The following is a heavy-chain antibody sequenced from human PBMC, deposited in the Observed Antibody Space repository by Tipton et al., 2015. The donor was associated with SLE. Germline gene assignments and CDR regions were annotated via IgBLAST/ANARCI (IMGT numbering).Heavy chain of an antibody. CDR3: AGEFLPYYYGMDV. J-gene: IGHJ6*02. V-gene: IGHV3-11*04. CDR1: GFTCSDYD. CDR2: ISSTSGDIST. D-gene: IGHD2/OR15-2a*01. Sequence: GSLRLSCEASGFTCSDYDMNWFRQAPGKGLEWVSHISSTSGDISTYYADSVKGRFTISRDNAKNSLYPQMYSLRAEDTAVYYCAGEFLPYYYGMDVWGQGTTVTVSS.